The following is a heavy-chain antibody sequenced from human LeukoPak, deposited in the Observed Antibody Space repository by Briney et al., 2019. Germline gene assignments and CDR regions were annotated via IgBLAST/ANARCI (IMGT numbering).Heavy chain of an antibody. Sequence: GESLKISCQGSGYRFATYWIGWVRQMPGKGLEWMGIIYPGDSDTRYSPSFQGQVTISADESISTAYLQWSSLKASDTAMYYCARHPSSSSRDRFDYWGQGTLVNVSS. V-gene: IGHV5-51*01. D-gene: IGHD6-13*01. CDR3: ARHPSSSSRDRFDY. CDR1: GYRFATYW. J-gene: IGHJ4*02. CDR2: IYPGDSDT.